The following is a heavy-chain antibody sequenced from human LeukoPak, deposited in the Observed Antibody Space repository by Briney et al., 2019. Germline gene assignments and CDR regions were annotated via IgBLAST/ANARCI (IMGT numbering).Heavy chain of an antibody. D-gene: IGHD6-13*01. Sequence: SETLSLTCTVSGGSISARNHFCGWIRQPPGQGLGCLVSVFDSGSTYYNPSLNSRLTISKDTSKNQLLLKVNSMTAADTAVYYCARGQSIAAGANWGQGILVTVSS. CDR3: ARGQSIAAGAN. CDR1: GGSISARNHF. CDR2: VFDSGST. V-gene: IGHV4-39*07. J-gene: IGHJ4*02.